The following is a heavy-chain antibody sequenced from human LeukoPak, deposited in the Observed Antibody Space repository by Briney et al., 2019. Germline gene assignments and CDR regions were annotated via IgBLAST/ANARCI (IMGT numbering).Heavy chain of an antibody. V-gene: IGHV3-7*03. D-gene: IGHD6-19*01. CDR2: IKQDGSEK. CDR3: AKDNRRHYTSGPNPDSLH. Sequence: PGGSLRLSCAASGFTFSNYWMSWVRQAPGTGLEWVANIKQDGSEKYYVDSVKGRFTISRDNAKNSLYLQMNSLRVEDTAFYYCAKDNRRHYTSGPNPDSLHWGQGALVTVSS. J-gene: IGHJ4*02. CDR1: GFTFSNYW.